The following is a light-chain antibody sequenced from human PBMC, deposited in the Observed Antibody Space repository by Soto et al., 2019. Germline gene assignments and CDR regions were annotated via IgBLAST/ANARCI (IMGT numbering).Light chain of an antibody. V-gene: IGKV3-15*01. CDR2: GAS. J-gene: IGKJ4*01. Sequence: ITQSPVALSLYPEEIATLSCRARQNVRKNLAWYQQKPGQAPRLLIYGASTRATGIPARFSGSGSGTEFTLTISSLQSEDFAVYYCQQYNNWPPKLTFGGGTKV. CDR1: QNVRKN. CDR3: QQYNNWPPKLT.